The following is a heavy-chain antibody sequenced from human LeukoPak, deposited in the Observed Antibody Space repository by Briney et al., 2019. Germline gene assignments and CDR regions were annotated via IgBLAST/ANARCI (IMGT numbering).Heavy chain of an antibody. CDR2: INPNTGYS. CDR3: ARDGLDY. V-gene: IGHV1-8*03. D-gene: IGHD2-8*01. CDR1: GYTFTKYD. J-gene: IGHJ4*02. Sequence: AXVKVSCKASGYTFTKYDINWVRQAPGLLLEFMVCINPNTGYSAYAQKFQPRVTITTDASISTAYMELSGLRSEDTALYYCARDGLDYWGQGTLVTVSS.